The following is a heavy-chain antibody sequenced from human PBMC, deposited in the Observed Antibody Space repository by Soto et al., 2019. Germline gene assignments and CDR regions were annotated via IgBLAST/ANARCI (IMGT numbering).Heavy chain of an antibody. CDR1: GYTFTSYG. J-gene: IGHJ4*02. CDR3: ARDLESFPSQAIDY. CDR2: ISAYNGNT. Sequence: QVQLVQSGAEVKKPGASVKVSCKASGYTFTSYGISWVRQAPGQGLEWMGWISAYNGNTNYAQKRQGRVNMTPDTSTSKGYLELRNLKSDDTAVYYCARDLESFPSQAIDYWGQGTLVTVSS. D-gene: IGHD3-10*01. V-gene: IGHV1-18*01.